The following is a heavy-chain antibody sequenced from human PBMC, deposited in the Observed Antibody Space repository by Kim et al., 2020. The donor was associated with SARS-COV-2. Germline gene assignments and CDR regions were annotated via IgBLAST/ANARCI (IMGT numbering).Heavy chain of an antibody. J-gene: IGHJ3*02. CDR3: ARTRITMVRGDDRDAFDI. D-gene: IGHD3-10*01. V-gene: IGHV4-39*01. Sequence: KSRVTISVDTSKNQFSLKLSSVTAADTAVYYCARTRITMVRGDDRDAFDIWGQGTMVTVSS.